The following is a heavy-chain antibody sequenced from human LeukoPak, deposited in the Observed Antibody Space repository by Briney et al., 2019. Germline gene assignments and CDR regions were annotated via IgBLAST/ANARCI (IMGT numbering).Heavy chain of an antibody. CDR3: ARDGFGELLSWFDP. J-gene: IGHJ5*02. Sequence: SETLSLTCTVSGGSISSYYWSWIRQPAGKGLEWIGRIYTSGSTNYTPSLKSRVTMSVDTSKNQFSLKLSSVTAADTAVYYCARDGFGELLSWFDPWGQGTLVTASS. V-gene: IGHV4-4*07. CDR2: IYTSGST. D-gene: IGHD3-10*01. CDR1: GGSISSYY.